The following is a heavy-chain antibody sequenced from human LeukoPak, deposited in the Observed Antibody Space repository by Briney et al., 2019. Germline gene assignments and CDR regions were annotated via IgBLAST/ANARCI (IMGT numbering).Heavy chain of an antibody. D-gene: IGHD4/OR15-4a*01. CDR3: ARRAGAYSHPYDY. V-gene: IGHV3-53*01. CDR2: IYSDNT. J-gene: IGHJ4*02. Sequence: PGGSLRLPCTVSGFTVSSNSMSWVRQAPGKGLEWVSFIYSDNTHYSDSVKGRFTISRDNSKNTLYLQMNSLRAEDTAVYYCARRAGAYSHPYDYWGQGTLVTASS. CDR1: GFTVSSNS.